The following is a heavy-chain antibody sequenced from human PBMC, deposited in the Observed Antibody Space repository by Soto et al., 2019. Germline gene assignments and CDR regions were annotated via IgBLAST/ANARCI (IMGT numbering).Heavy chain of an antibody. D-gene: IGHD4-17*01. CDR3: ARDNGATYFDY. J-gene: IGHJ4*02. CDR1: GGSISSGGFS. Sequence: KPSETLSLTCAVSGGSISSGGFSWSWIRQPPGKGLEWIGYIYHSGSTYYNPSLKSRVTISVDRSKNQFSLKLSSVTAADTAVYYCARDNGATYFDYWGQGTLVTVSS. V-gene: IGHV4-30-2*01. CDR2: IYHSGST.